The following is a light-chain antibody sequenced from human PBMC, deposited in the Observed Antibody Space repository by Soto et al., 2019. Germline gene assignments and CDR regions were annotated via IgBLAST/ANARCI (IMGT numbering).Light chain of an antibody. CDR3: QQYNNWGLS. CDR2: GSS. Sequence: IVVTQSPATLSVSTGVGVTLSCRASENVGNNLACYQQKPGQAPRLLIYGSSTRATGIPATFSGSGSGTEFTLSISSLQSEESAIYYCQQYNNWGLSFGGGTKVELK. CDR1: ENVGNN. V-gene: IGKV3D-15*01. J-gene: IGKJ4*01.